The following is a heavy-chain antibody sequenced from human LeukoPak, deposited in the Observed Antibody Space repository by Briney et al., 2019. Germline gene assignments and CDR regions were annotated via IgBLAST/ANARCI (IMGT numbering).Heavy chain of an antibody. CDR3: ARNNRHPYDYVRGSYRYGWFDP. V-gene: IGHV4-34*01. J-gene: IGHJ5*02. D-gene: IGHD3-16*02. Sequence: PSETLSLTCAVYGGSFSGYYWSWILQPPGKGLEWSGEINHSVSTNYNPSLKSRVTISVDTSKNQFSLTLSSVTAADTAVYYCARNNRHPYDYVRGSYRYGWFDPWGQGTLVTVSS. CDR2: INHSVST. CDR1: GGSFSGYY.